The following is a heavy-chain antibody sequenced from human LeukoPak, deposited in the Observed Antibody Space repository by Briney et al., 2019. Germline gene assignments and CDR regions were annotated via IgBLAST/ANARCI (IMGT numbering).Heavy chain of an antibody. Sequence: PSQTLSLTCTVSGGSISSGGYYCSWIRHHPVKGLEWIGYIYYSGSTYYNPSLKSRVTISVDTSKNQLSLKLSSVTAADTAVYYCARVGGYCSSTSCYGAWFDPWGQGTLVTVSS. D-gene: IGHD2-2*01. CDR3: ARVGGYCSSTSCYGAWFDP. CDR2: IYYSGST. V-gene: IGHV4-31*03. J-gene: IGHJ5*02. CDR1: GGSISSGGYY.